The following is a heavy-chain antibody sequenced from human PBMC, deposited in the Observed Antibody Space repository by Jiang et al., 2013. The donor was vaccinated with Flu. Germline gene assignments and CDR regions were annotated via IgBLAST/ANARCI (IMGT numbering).Heavy chain of an antibody. V-gene: IGHV2-5*01. CDR2: IYWNDDK. J-gene: IGHJ6*02. CDR1: GFSLSTSGVG. D-gene: IGHD6-13*01. Sequence: KPTQTLTLTCTFSGFSLSTSGVGVGRIRQPPGKALEWLALIYWNDDKRYSPSLKSRLTITKDTSKNQVVLTMTNMDPVDTATYYCAHVTAAGTILYYYGMDVWGQGTTVTVSS. CDR3: AHVTAAGTILYYYGMDV.